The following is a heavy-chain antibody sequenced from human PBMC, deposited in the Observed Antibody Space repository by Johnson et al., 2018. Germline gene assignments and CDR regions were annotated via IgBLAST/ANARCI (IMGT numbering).Heavy chain of an antibody. D-gene: IGHD6-6*01. CDR3: ARRGGQLVLGRIGAFDI. CDR2: ISGSGGST. CDR1: GFTFSSYA. J-gene: IGHJ3*02. V-gene: IGHV3-23*04. Sequence: VQLVESGGGLVQPGGSLRLSCAASGFTFSSYAMSWVRQAPGKGLEWVSAISGSGGSTYYADSVKGRFTISRDNSKNTLYLQMNSLRAEDTAVYYCARRGGQLVLGRIGAFDIWGQGTMVTGSS.